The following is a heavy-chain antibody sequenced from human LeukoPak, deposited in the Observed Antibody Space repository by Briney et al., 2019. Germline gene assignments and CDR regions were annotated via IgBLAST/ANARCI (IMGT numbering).Heavy chain of an antibody. D-gene: IGHD6-13*01. CDR3: ARVPSSSHLDY. Sequence: QPGGSLRLSCAASGFTFSSYEMNWVRQAPGKGLEWVSYISSSGSTIYYADSVKGRFTISRDNAKNSLYLQMNSLRAEDTAVYYCARVPSSSHLDYWGQGTLVTVSS. V-gene: IGHV3-48*03. CDR1: GFTFSSYE. J-gene: IGHJ4*02. CDR2: ISSSGSTI.